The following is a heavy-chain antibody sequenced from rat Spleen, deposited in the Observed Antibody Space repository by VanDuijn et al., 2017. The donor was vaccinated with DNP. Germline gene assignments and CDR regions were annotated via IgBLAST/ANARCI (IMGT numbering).Heavy chain of an antibody. V-gene: IGHV5-29*01. CDR1: GFTFSNYG. J-gene: IGHJ2*01. D-gene: IGHD1-2*01. Sequence: EVQLVESGGGLVQPGRSLKLSCAASGFTFSNYGMAWVRQAPTKGLEWVATISYDGSSTYYRDSVKGRFTISRDNAKSTLYLQMDSLRSEDTATYYCARRGEQLYPFDYWGQGVMVTVSS. CDR3: ARRGEQLYPFDY. CDR2: ISYDGSST.